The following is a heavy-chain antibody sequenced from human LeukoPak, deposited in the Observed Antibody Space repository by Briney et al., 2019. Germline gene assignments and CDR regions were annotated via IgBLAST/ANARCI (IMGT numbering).Heavy chain of an antibody. CDR1: SDSISSSY. J-gene: IGHJ1*01. V-gene: IGHV4-59*01. Sequence: PSETLSLTCTVSSDSISSSYWSWIRQPPGKGLEWIGYIYYSGSTNYNPSLKSRVAISVDTSKNQFSLKLNSVTAADTAVYYCARGYCSSTICFQYFHHCGQGTLVTVSS. CDR3: ARGYCSSTICFQYFHH. D-gene: IGHD2-2*01. CDR2: IYYSGST.